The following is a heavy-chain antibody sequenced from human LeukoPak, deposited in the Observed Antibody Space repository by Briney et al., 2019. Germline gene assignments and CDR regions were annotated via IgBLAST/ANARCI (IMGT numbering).Heavy chain of an antibody. Sequence: GASVKVSCKASGGTFSSYAISWVRQAPGQGLEWMGRIIPIFGTANYAQKFQGRVTITTDESTSTAYMELSSLRSEDTGVYYCARDSIRDGTNSGFDYWGQGTLVTVSS. CDR1: GGTFSSYA. J-gene: IGHJ4*02. D-gene: IGHD5-24*01. V-gene: IGHV1-69*05. CDR2: IIPIFGTA. CDR3: ARDSIRDGTNSGFDY.